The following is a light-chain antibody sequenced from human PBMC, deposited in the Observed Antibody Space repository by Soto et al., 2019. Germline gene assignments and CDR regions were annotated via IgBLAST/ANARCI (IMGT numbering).Light chain of an antibody. CDR1: NIGSKS. CDR2: YDS. J-gene: IGLJ2*01. CDR3: QVWDSSSDRDVV. V-gene: IGLV3-21*04. Sequence: SYVLTQPPSVSVAPGKTARITCGGNNIGSKSVHWYQQKPGQAPVLVIYYDSDRPSGIPERFSGSNSGNTATLTISRVEAGDEADYYCQVWDSSSDRDVVFGGGTKVTVL.